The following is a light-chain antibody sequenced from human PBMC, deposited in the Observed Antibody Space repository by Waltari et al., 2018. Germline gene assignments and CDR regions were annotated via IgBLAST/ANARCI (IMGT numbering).Light chain of an antibody. V-gene: IGLV2-14*01. CDR3: SSFTSSSTWV. CDR1: TSDVGVYNY. Sequence: QSALTQPASVSGSPGQSITISCTGTTSDVGVYNYVSWYQQHPGKAPKLMIYDVSKRPSVVSNRFSGSKSGNTASLTISGLQAEDEADYYCSSFTSSSTWVFGGGTKLTVL. CDR2: DVS. J-gene: IGLJ3*02.